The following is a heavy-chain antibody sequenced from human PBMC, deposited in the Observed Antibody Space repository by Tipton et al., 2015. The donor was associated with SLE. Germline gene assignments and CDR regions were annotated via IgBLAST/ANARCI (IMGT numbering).Heavy chain of an antibody. CDR2: IHSDGSRK. CDR3: VRANVVGYFIT. CDR1: GFTFSSYG. Sequence: GSLRLSCTASGFTFSSYGMHWVRQAPGKGLEWVSFIHSDGSRKYYADSVKGRFTISRDNSKNTLSLQMNSLRPEDTGVYYCVRANVVGYFITWGQGTLVTVSS. D-gene: IGHD2-21*01. J-gene: IGHJ5*02. V-gene: IGHV3-30*02.